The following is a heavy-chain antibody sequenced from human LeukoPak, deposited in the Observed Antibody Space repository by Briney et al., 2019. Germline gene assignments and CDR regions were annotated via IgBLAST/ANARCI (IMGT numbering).Heavy chain of an antibody. CDR2: IYYSGST. D-gene: IGHD3-9*01. Sequence: SETLSLTCTVSGGSISSSSYYWGWIRQPPGKGLEWIGSIYYSGSTYYNPSLKSRVTISVDTSKNQFSLKLSSVTAADTAVYYCARALAYDILTGYYNDYWGQGTLVTVSS. CDR3: ARALAYDILTGYYNDY. J-gene: IGHJ4*02. CDR1: GGSISSSSYY. V-gene: IGHV4-39*07.